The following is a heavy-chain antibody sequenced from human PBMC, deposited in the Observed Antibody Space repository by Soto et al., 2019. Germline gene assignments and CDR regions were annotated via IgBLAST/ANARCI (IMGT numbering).Heavy chain of an antibody. CDR3: ARVTRESPSVVRIGVRYMDV. V-gene: IGHV4-59*08. CDR2: IYYSGST. J-gene: IGHJ6*03. D-gene: IGHD2-21*01. Sequence: SETLSLTCTVSGGSISSYYWSWIRQPPGKGLEWIGYIYYSGSTNYNPSLKSRVTISVDTSKNQFSLKLSSVTAADTAVYYCARVTRESPSVVRIGVRYMDVWGKGTTVTVSS. CDR1: GGSISSYY.